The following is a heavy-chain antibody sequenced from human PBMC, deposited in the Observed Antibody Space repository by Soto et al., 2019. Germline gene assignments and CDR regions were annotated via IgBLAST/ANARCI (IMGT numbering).Heavy chain of an antibody. Sequence: EVQLVESGGGLVQPGGSLRLSCAASGFTFSSYSMNWVRQAPGKGLEWVSYISSSSSTIYYADSVKGRFTISRDNAKNSLYLQMNSLRAEHTAVYYCAREQQLVTGPLDYWGQGTLVTVSS. J-gene: IGHJ4*02. CDR3: AREQQLVTGPLDY. CDR2: ISSSSSTI. V-gene: IGHV3-48*01. D-gene: IGHD6-13*01. CDR1: GFTFSSYS.